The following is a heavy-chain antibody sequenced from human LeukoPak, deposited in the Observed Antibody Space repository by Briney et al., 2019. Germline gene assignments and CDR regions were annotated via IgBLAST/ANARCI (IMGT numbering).Heavy chain of an antibody. Sequence: PGGSLRLSCAASGFAFRSYSLHWVRQAPGKGLEWVAFISYDGSNTYYADSVKGRFTISRDNSKNTLYLQMNSLRAEDTAVYYCAKDLDSGSSGGYGFHEYFQHWGQGTLVTVSS. D-gene: IGHD6-19*01. J-gene: IGHJ1*01. V-gene: IGHV3-30*04. CDR1: GFAFRSYS. CDR2: ISYDGSNT. CDR3: AKDLDSGSSGGYGFHEYFQH.